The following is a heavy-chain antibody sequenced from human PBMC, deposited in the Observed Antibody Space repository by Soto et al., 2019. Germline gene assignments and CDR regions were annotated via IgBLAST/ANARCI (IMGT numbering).Heavy chain of an antibody. CDR3: ARSYYYDSRTYYYFEY. CDR1: GFTFSSYA. J-gene: IGHJ4*02. CDR2: VSSSGGST. Sequence: PGGSLRLSCAASGFTFSSYAMSWVRQAPGKGLEWVSSVSSSGGSTNYADSVKGRFTISRDTSKNTLYLQMNSLKAEDTALYYCARSYYYDSRTYYYFEYWGQGTLVTVSS. D-gene: IGHD3-22*01. V-gene: IGHV3-23*01.